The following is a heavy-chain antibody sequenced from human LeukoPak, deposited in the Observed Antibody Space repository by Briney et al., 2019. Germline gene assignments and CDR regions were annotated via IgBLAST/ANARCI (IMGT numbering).Heavy chain of an antibody. CDR2: IYSSGST. V-gene: IGHV4-4*07. CDR1: GGSISSYY. J-gene: IGHJ5*02. D-gene: IGHD2-15*01. Sequence: SETLSLTCTVSGGSISSYYWSWIRQPAGKGLEWIGRIYSSGSTNYNPSLKSRVSMSVDTSKNQFSLKLSSVTAADTAVYYCAREGCSDGSCQLGFDPWGQGTLVTVSS. CDR3: AREGCSDGSCQLGFDP.